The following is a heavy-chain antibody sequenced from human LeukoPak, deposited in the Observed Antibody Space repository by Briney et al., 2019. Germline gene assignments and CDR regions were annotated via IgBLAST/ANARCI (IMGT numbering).Heavy chain of an antibody. V-gene: IGHV1-69*01. Sequence: ASVKVSCKASGGTFSSYAISWVRQAPGQGLEWMGGIIPIFGTANYAQKFQGRVTITADESTSTAYMELSSLRSEDTAVYYCARGGGDYGYYYYYYMDVWGKGTTVTISS. J-gene: IGHJ6*03. D-gene: IGHD4-17*01. CDR1: GGTFSSYA. CDR3: ARGGGDYGYYYYYYMDV. CDR2: IIPIFGTA.